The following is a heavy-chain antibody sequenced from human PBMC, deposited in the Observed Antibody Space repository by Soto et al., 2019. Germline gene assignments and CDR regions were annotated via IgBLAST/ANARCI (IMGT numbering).Heavy chain of an antibody. V-gene: IGHV1-69*01. CDR1: RGTFSIYA. J-gene: IGHJ4*02. Sequence: QVQLVQSGAEVKKPGSSVKVSCKASRGTFSIYAISWVRQAPGQGLEWMGGIIPIFGTANYAPNFQGRVRIIANDSTSTAYMELSRLRSEDTAVYYCARGYFSDSSGYGHYFASWGQGTLVTVSS. D-gene: IGHD3-22*01. CDR2: IIPIFGTA. CDR3: ARGYFSDSSGYGHYFAS.